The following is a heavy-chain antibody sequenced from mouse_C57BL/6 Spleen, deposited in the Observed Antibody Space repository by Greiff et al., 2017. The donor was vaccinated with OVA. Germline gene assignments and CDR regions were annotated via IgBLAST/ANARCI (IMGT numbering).Heavy chain of an antibody. CDR2: IYPGSGST. V-gene: IGHV1-55*01. Sequence: QDQLQQPGAELVKPGASVQMSCQASGYTFTSYWITWVKPRPGQGLEWIGDIYPGSGSTNYNEKFKSKATLTVDTSSRTAYMQLSSLTSEDSAVYYCARGGTAQAWFAYWGQGTLVTVSA. CDR3: ARGGTAQAWFAY. CDR1: GYTFTSYW. D-gene: IGHD3-2*02. J-gene: IGHJ3*01.